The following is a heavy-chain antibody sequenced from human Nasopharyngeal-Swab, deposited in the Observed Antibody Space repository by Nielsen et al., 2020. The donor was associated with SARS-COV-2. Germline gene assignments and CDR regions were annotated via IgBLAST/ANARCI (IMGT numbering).Heavy chain of an antibody. Sequence: GESLKISCAASGFTFSSYAMSWVRQAPGKGLEWVSAISGSGGSTYYADSVKGRFTISRDNSKNTLYLQMNSLRAEDTAVYYCAKDEPYYDSSGYNHYYYYMDVWGKGTTVTVSS. D-gene: IGHD3-22*01. CDR1: GFTFSSYA. CDR3: AKDEPYYDSSGYNHYYYYMDV. V-gene: IGHV3-23*01. J-gene: IGHJ6*03. CDR2: ISGSGGST.